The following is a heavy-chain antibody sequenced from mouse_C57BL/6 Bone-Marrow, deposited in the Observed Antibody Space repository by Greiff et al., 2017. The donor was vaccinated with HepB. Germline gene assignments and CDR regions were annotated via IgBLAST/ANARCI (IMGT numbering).Heavy chain of an antibody. D-gene: IGHD2-3*01. CDR1: GYSITSGYY. V-gene: IGHV3-6*01. J-gene: IGHJ2*01. CDR3: AREWGWLLRSFDY. CDR2: ISYDGSN. Sequence: EVQLQQSGPGLVKPSQSLSLTCSVTGYSITSGYYWNWIRQFPGNKLEWMGYISYDGSNNYNPSLKNRISITRDTSKNQFFLKLNSVTTEDTATYYCAREWGWLLRSFDYWGQGTTLTVSS.